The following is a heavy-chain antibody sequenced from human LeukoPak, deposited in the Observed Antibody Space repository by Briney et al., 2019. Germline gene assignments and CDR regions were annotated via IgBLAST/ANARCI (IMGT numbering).Heavy chain of an antibody. CDR3: VKDGHNDWLYYFDY. CDR2: ISSSGSTI. CDR1: GFTFSSYE. V-gene: IGHV3-48*03. Sequence: PGGSLRLSCAASGFTFSSYEMNWVRQAPGKGLEWVSYISSSGSTIYYADSVKGRFTISRDNAKNSLYLQMNSLRAEDTAVYYCVKDGHNDWLYYFDYWGQGALVTVSS. J-gene: IGHJ4*02. D-gene: IGHD3-9*01.